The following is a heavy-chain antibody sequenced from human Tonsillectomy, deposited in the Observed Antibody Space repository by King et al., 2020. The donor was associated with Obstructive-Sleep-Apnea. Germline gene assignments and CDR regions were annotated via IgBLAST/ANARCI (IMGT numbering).Heavy chain of an antibody. V-gene: IGHV3-7*03. Sequence: QLVQSGGGLVQPGGSLRLSCTASEFTFTDYWMTWVRQAPGKGLELVANIKQNGIEKIYVDSVKGRFTISRDNAKNSLYLQMNSLRAEDTAVYYCARHTWHHFEYWGQGALVTVSS. CDR3: ARHTWHHFEY. CDR1: EFTFTDYW. D-gene: IGHD5-12*01. J-gene: IGHJ4*02. CDR2: IKQNGIEK.